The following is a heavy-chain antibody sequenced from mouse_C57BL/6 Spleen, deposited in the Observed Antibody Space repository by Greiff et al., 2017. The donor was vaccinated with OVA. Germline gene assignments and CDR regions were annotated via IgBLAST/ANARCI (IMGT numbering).Heavy chain of an antibody. V-gene: IGHV5-16*01. J-gene: IGHJ2*01. CDR3: ARPYDGYYGYFDY. Sequence: EVMLVESEGGLVQPGSSLKLSCTASGFTFSDYYMAWVRQVPEKGLEWVANINYDGSSTYYLDSLKGRFIISRDNAKNILYLQMSSLKSEDTATYYCARPYDGYYGYFDYWGQGTTLTVSS. CDR1: GFTFSDYY. CDR2: INYDGSST. D-gene: IGHD2-3*01.